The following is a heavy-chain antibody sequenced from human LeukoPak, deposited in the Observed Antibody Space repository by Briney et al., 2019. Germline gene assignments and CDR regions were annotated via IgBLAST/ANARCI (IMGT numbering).Heavy chain of an antibody. Sequence: GGSLRLSCAASGFTFAIHAMTWVRQAPGKGLVWVSRINNDGSNTVYADSVKGRFTISRDNAKNTLYLQMNSLRAEDTAVYYCARVGVSGYSYLDSWGQGTLVTVSS. V-gene: IGHV3-74*01. D-gene: IGHD3-10*01. CDR3: ARVGVSGYSYLDS. CDR2: INNDGSNT. J-gene: IGHJ4*02. CDR1: GFTFAIHA.